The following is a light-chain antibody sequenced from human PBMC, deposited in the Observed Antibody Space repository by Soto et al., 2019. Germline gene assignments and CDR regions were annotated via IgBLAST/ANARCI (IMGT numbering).Light chain of an antibody. CDR3: CSCAGSSTFV. J-gene: IGLJ1*01. Sequence: QSVLTKPASVYGSPGQSITISCNGTSSDVGSYNLVSWYQQHPGKAPKLMIYEVSKRPSGVSNRFSGSKSGNTASLTISGLQAEDEADYYCCSCAGSSTFVFGTGTKVTVL. CDR2: EVS. V-gene: IGLV2-23*02. CDR1: SSDVGSYNL.